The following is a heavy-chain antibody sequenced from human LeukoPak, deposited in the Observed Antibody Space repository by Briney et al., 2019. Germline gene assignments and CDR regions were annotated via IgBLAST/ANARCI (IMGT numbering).Heavy chain of an antibody. D-gene: IGHD6-6*01. CDR2: ISSSSSYI. CDR3: ARGLSIAARLHWFDP. V-gene: IGHV3-21*01. CDR1: GFTFSRYS. J-gene: IGHJ5*02. Sequence: GGSLRLSCAASGFTFSRYSMNWVRQAPGKGLEWVSSISSSSSYIYYADSVKGRFTISRDNAKNSLYLQMNSLRAEDTAVYYCARGLSIAARLHWFDPWGQGTLVTVSS.